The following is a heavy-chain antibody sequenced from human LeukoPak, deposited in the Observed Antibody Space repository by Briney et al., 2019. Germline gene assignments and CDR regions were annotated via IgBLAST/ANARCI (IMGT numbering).Heavy chain of an antibody. CDR1: GFTFSNYA. CDR3: AKSPPVEQQLVHFDY. CDR2: ISGSGYRT. Sequence: GGSLRLSCAASGFTFSNYAMSCVRQAPGKGLEWVSVISGSGYRTYYADSVKGRFTISRDNSKNTLYLQMNSLRVEDTAIYYCAKSPPVEQQLVHFDYWGQGTLVTVSS. V-gene: IGHV3-23*01. D-gene: IGHD6-6*01. J-gene: IGHJ4*02.